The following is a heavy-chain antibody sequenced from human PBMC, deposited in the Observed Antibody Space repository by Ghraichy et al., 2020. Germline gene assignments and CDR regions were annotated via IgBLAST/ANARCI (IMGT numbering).Heavy chain of an antibody. V-gene: IGHV3-64*01. CDR3: ARDPRYCSSTSCPIGYFDY. Sequence: GGSLRLSCAASGFTFSSYAMHWVRQAPGKGLEYVSAISSNGGSTYYANSVKGRFTISRDNSKNTLYLQMGSLRAEDMAVYYCARDPRYCSSTSCPIGYFDYWGQGTLVTVSS. D-gene: IGHD2-2*01. J-gene: IGHJ4*02. CDR1: GFTFSSYA. CDR2: ISSNGGST.